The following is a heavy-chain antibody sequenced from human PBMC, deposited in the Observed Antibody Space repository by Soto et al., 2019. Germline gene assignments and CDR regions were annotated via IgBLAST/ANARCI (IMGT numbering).Heavy chain of an antibody. CDR3: ASSQGYYYYGMDV. Sequence: QVQLVQSGAEVKKPGSSVKVSCKASGGTFSSYAISWVRQAPGQGLEWMGGIIPIFGTANYAQKFQGRVTXTXAXXTSTAYMELSSLRSEDTAVYYGASSQGYYYYGMDVWGQGTTVTVSS. CDR2: IIPIFGTA. J-gene: IGHJ6*02. CDR1: GGTFSSYA. V-gene: IGHV1-69*05.